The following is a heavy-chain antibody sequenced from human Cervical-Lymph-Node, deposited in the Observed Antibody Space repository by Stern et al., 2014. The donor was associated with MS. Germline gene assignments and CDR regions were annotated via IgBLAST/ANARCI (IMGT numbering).Heavy chain of an antibody. Sequence: EVQLEESGAEVKKPGESLKISCKGSGDSFTAHGNSWVRQMPAPGLERMGIIYPGYSDTRYSPSFQGQVTISADKSISTAYLQWSSLKASDTAMYYCARDYGDYAFDYWGQGTLVTVSS. CDR1: GDSFTAHG. CDR2: IYPGYSDT. J-gene: IGHJ4*02. D-gene: IGHD4-17*01. CDR3: ARDYGDYAFDY. V-gene: IGHV5-51*01.